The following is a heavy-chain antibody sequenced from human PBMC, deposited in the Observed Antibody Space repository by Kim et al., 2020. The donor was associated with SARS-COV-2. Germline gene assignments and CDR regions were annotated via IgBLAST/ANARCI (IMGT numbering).Heavy chain of an antibody. CDR3: ARGVPNIVVVPATTY. CDR1: GFTFSSYS. Sequence: GGSLRLSCAASGFTFSSYSMNWVRQAPGKGLEWVSSISSSSSYIYYADSVKGRFTISRDNAKNSLYLQMNSLRAEDTAVYYCARGVPNIVVVPATTYWGQGTLVTVSS. CDR2: ISSSSSYI. J-gene: IGHJ4*02. D-gene: IGHD2-2*01. V-gene: IGHV3-21*01.